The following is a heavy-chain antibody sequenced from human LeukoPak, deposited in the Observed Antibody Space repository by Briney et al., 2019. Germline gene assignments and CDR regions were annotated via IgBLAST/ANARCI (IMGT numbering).Heavy chain of an antibody. CDR3: ARGRYCSADICSGGDAFDI. D-gene: IGHD2-15*01. CDR2: IYTRGST. CDR1: GGSINNYY. J-gene: IGHJ3*02. Sequence: PSETLSLTCTVSGGSINNYYWSWIRQPAGKGLERIGRIYTRGSTNYNPSLKSRVTMSVDTSKNQFSLKLSSVTAADTAVYYCARGRYCSADICSGGDAFDIWGRGTMVSVSS. V-gene: IGHV4-4*07.